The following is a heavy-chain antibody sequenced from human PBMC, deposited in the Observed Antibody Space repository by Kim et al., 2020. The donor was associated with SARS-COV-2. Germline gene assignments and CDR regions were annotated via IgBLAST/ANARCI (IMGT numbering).Heavy chain of an antibody. CDR2: R. CDR3: VRDYLYAFDI. V-gene: IGHV3-11*06. Sequence: RHLADYVKGRFTISRDDAQNSLFLQMSSLTAEDTAVYYCVRDYLYAFDIWGQGTMVTVSS. J-gene: IGHJ3*02.